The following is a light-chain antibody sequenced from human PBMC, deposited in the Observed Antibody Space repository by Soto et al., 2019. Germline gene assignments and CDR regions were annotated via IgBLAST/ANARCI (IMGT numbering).Light chain of an antibody. CDR1: SSDVGGYNY. CDR2: EVS. Sequence: QSALTQPASVSGSPGQSITISCTGTSSDVGGYNYVSWYQQHPGKAPKLMIYEVSHRPSGVSNRFSGSKSGNTASLTISGLDAEDEDYYYSTSDASGNVVFGGGTKLTVL. V-gene: IGLV2-14*01. CDR3: TSDASGNVV. J-gene: IGLJ2*01.